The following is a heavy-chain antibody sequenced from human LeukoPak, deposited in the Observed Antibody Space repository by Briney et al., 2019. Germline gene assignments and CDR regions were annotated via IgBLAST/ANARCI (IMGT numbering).Heavy chain of an antibody. CDR2: IIPILGIA. J-gene: IGHJ3*02. Sequence: ASVKVSCKASGGTFSSYAIIWVRQAPGQGLEWMGRIIPILGIADYAQKFQGRVTITADKSTSTAYMELSSLRSEDTAVYYCARATMVRGGSDAFDIWGQGTMVTVSS. D-gene: IGHD3-10*01. CDR3: ARATMVRGGSDAFDI. V-gene: IGHV1-69*04. CDR1: GGTFSSYA.